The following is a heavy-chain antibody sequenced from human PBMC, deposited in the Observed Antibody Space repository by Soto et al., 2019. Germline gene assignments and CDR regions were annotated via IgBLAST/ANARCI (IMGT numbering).Heavy chain of an antibody. CDR3: ARHTRNQYDP. D-gene: IGHD2-2*01. CDR1: GDSMTSSSYY. Sequence: SETLSLTCTVSGDSMTSSSYYWGWIRQPPGKGLGWIGSIYYSERTSYNSGSTYYSPSLKSRVTISGDTSKSQFSLKLSSVTAADTAVYYCARHTRNQYDPWGQGTRVTVSS. CDR2: IYYSERTSYNSGST. V-gene: IGHV4-39*01. J-gene: IGHJ5*02.